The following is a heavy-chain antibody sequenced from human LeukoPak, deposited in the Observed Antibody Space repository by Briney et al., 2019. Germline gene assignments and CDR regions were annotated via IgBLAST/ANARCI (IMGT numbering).Heavy chain of an antibody. J-gene: IGHJ5*02. CDR3: ARRRIAAADYNWFDP. V-gene: IGHV3-11*01. Sequence: GGSLRLSCAASGFTFSDYYMSWIRQAPGKGLEWVSYISSSGSTIYYADSVKGRFTISRDNAKNSLYLQMNSLRAEDTAVYYCARRRIAAADYNWFDPWGQGTLVTVSS. D-gene: IGHD6-13*01. CDR1: GFTFSDYY. CDR2: ISSSGSTI.